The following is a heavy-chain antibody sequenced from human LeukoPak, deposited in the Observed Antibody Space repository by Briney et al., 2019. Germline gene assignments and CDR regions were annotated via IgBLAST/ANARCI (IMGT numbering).Heavy chain of an antibody. V-gene: IGHV4-4*02. J-gene: IGHJ6*03. Sequence: SETLSLTCAVSGGSISSSNWWSWVRQPPGKGLEWIGEIYHSGSTNYNPSLKSRVTMSVDTSKNQFSLKLSSVTAADTAVYYCARVKDYYYYYMDVWGKGTTVTVSS. CDR2: IYHSGST. CDR1: GGSISSSNW. CDR3: ARVKDYYYYYMDV.